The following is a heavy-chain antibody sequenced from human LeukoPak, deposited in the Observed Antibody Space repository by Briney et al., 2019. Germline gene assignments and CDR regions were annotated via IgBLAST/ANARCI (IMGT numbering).Heavy chain of an antibody. D-gene: IGHD1-26*01. J-gene: IGHJ4*02. CDR3: AKDQGIVGATTAFDY. CDR2: ISGSGGST. V-gene: IGHV3-23*01. Sequence: PGGSLRLSCAASGLTFSSYTMNWVRQAPGKGLEWVSAISGSGGSTYYADSVKGRFTISRDNSKNTLYLQMNSLRAEDTAVYYCAKDQGIVGATTAFDYWGQGTLVTVSS. CDR1: GLTFSSYT.